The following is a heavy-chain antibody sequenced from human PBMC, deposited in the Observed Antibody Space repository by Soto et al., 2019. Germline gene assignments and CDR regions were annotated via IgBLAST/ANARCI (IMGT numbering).Heavy chain of an antibody. CDR3: VRERGPFDAFDI. J-gene: IGHJ3*02. Sequence: GGSLRLLCAASWFRFNTYCLELFRQAPGKGLEWVAVIWANGINKYYADSVRGRFTISRDNSKNTLDLQMNSLRAEDTALYSCVRERGPFDAFDIWGLGKMVTVSS. V-gene: IGHV3-33*01. CDR2: IWANGINK. CDR1: WFRFNTYC.